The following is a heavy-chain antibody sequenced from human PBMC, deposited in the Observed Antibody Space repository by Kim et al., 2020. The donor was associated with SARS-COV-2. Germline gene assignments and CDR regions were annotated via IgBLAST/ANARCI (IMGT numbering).Heavy chain of an antibody. V-gene: IGHV5-51*01. CDR1: GYRFTNYW. J-gene: IGHJ5*02. Sequence: GESLKISCKGSGYRFTNYWIGWVRQTPGKGLEWMGIIYPGDSNTTYSPSFQGHVTISADKSTSTAYLQWSSLKASDTATYYCARQQDDYIWGSYRSVGFDPWGQGTLVTVSS. CDR3: ARQQDDYIWGSYRSVGFDP. CDR2: IYPGDSNT. D-gene: IGHD3-16*02.